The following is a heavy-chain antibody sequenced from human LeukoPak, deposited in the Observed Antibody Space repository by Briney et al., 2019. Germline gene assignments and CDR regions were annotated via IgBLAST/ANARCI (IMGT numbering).Heavy chain of an antibody. CDR3: ARDEAVPAASGPFRGYYYYYGMNV. V-gene: IGHV4-31*03. Sequence: PSQTLSLTCTVSGGSISSGGYYWSWIRQHPGKGLEWIGYIYYSGSTYYNPSLKSRVTISVDTSKNQFSLKLSSVTAADTAVYYCARDEAVPAASGPFRGYYYYYGMNVWGKGTTVTVPS. CDR1: GGSISSGGYY. J-gene: IGHJ6*04. CDR2: IYYSGST. D-gene: IGHD2-2*01.